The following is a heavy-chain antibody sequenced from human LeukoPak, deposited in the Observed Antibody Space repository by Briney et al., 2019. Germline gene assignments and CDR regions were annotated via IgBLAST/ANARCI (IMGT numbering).Heavy chain of an antibody. CDR2: IYSDGRT. Sequence: GGSLRLSCAASGFTVSTNYMSWVRQAPGKGLEWASVIYSDGRTYYADSVKGRFTISRDNSKNTLYLQMNSLRAEDTAVYYCARDSGRFDVFDIWGQGTMVTVSS. V-gene: IGHV3-53*01. J-gene: IGHJ3*02. D-gene: IGHD3-10*01. CDR1: GFTVSTNY. CDR3: ARDSGRFDVFDI.